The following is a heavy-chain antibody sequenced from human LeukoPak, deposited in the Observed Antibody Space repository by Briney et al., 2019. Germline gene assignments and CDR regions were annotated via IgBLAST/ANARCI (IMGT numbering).Heavy chain of an antibody. CDR1: GFTFSSYS. CDR2: VSNNRSNI. CDR3: ARDHTYYDIFGLPHGGDYFDY. J-gene: IGHJ4*02. D-gene: IGHD3-9*01. V-gene: IGHV3-21*01. Sequence: GGSLRLSCAASGFTFSSYSMHWVRQAPGKGLEWVSAVSNNRSNIYYADSVKGRFTISRDNAKNSLYLQMNSLRAEDTAVYYSARDHTYYDIFGLPHGGDYFDYWGQRTLVTVSS.